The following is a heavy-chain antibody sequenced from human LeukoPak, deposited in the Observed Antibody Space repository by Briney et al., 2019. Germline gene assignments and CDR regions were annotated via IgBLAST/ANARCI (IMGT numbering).Heavy chain of an antibody. V-gene: IGHV4-34*12. CDR2: IIHSGST. CDR3: ARAGYSSAWYNWLDP. CDR1: GRSFNGYY. Sequence: SETLSLPCAVYGRSFNGYYWCWIRQPPGKALECIGEIIHSGSTNYNPSPKSPVPLSLDTSKNQYSLKPSSVTAADTAVYYCARAGYSSAWYNWLDPWGERTLVTVSS. D-gene: IGHD6-19*01. J-gene: IGHJ5*02.